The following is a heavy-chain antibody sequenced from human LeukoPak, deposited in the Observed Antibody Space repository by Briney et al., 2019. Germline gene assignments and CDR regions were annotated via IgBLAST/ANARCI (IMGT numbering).Heavy chain of an antibody. CDR2: INHSGST. D-gene: IGHD3-9*01. CDR3: ARRHGSYYDILTGYKQPLYYFDY. J-gene: IGHJ4*02. CDR1: GGSFSDYY. Sequence: SETLSLTCAVYGGSFSDYYWSWIRQPPGKGLEWIGEINHSGSTNYNPSLKSRVTISVDTSKNQFSLKLSSVTAADTAVYYCARRHGSYYDILTGYKQPLYYFDYWGQGTLVTVSS. V-gene: IGHV4-34*01.